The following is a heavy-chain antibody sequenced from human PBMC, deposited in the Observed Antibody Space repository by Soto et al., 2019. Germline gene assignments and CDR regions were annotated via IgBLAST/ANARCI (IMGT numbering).Heavy chain of an antibody. D-gene: IGHD3-10*01. J-gene: IGHJ4*02. CDR2: INHSGST. CDR1: GGSFSGYY. Sequence: SESLSLTCAVYGGSFSGYYWSWIRQPPGKGLEWIGEINHSGSTNYNPSLKSRVTISVDTSKNQFSLKLSSVTAADTAVYYCARTNYGSGIGYWGQGTLVTVPQ. V-gene: IGHV4-34*01. CDR3: ARTNYGSGIGY.